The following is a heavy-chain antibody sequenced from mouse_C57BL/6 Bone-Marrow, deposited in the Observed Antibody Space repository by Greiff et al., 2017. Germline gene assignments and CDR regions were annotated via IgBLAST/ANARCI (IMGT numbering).Heavy chain of an antibody. V-gene: IGHV1-22*01. CDR3: ARVVTGHYFDY. Sequence: EVQLQESGPELVKPGASVKMSCKASGYTFTDYNMHWVKQSHGKSLEWIGYINPNDGGTSYNQKFKGKATLTVNKSSSTAYMGLRSLTSEDSAVYYCARVVTGHYFDYWGQGTTLTVSS. D-gene: IGHD2-1*01. J-gene: IGHJ2*01. CDR2: INPNDGGT. CDR1: GYTFTDYN.